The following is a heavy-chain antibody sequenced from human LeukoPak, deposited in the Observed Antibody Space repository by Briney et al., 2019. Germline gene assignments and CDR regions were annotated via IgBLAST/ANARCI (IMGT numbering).Heavy chain of an antibody. D-gene: IGHD3-10*01. CDR3: AKHGLGSHTSFDY. CDR2: IKLDGSEK. V-gene: IGHV3-7*01. CDR1: GFTFSHYW. Sequence: PGGSLRLSCAASGFTFSHYWMTWLRQAPGQGLEWVANIKLDGSEKYYVDSVKGRFTISRDNPNNLLYLQMNGLRGGDTAVYYCAKHGLGSHTSFDYWGQGTLVTVSS. J-gene: IGHJ4*02.